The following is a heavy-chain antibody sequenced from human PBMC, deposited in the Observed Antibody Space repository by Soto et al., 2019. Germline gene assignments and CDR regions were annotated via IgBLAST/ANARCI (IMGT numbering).Heavy chain of an antibody. D-gene: IGHD1-7*01. CDR3: ASSTGTTSVAGWFDP. CDR2: INHSGST. V-gene: IGHV4-34*01. J-gene: IGHJ5*02. CDR1: GGSFSGYY. Sequence: SETLSLTCAVYGGSFSGYYWSWIRQPPGKGLEWIGEINHSGSTNYNPSLKSRVTISVDTSKNQFSLKLSSVTAADTAVYYCASSTGTTSVAGWFDPWGQGTLVTVSS.